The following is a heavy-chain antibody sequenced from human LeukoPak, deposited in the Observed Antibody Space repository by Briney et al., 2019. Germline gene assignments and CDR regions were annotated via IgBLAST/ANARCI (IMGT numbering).Heavy chain of an antibody. Sequence: GGSLRLSCAASGFAVSSNYMSWVRQAPGKGLAWVSVIYRDDTTYYADSVKGRFTISRDNSKSTLYLQMSSLRAEDTAMYYCATAAYDTGSYIVNHDYWGQGTLVTVSS. CDR3: ATAAYDTGSYIVNHDY. CDR1: GFAVSSNY. J-gene: IGHJ4*02. V-gene: IGHV3-53*01. CDR2: IYRDDTT. D-gene: IGHD3-22*01.